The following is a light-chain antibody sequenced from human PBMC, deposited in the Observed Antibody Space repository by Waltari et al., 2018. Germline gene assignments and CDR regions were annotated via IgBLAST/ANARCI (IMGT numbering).Light chain of an antibody. V-gene: IGLV3-10*01. J-gene: IGLJ3*02. CDR1: ALPDTY. Sequence: SYELTQQPSVSVSPGQTARITCSGDALPDTYVYWYQQQSGQAPVLVIFEDTKRPPGIPEGVSGSSSGTTATLTISGAQVEDEADYYCYSTDSSGDHGVFGGGTKLTVL. CDR2: EDT. CDR3: YSTDSSGDHGV.